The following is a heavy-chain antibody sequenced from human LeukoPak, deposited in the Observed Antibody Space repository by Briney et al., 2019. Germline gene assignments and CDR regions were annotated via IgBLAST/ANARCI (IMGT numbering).Heavy chain of an antibody. Sequence: GESLKISCKGSGYSFTSYWIGWVRQMPGKGLEWMGIIYPGDSDTRYSPSFQGQVTISADKSISTAHLRWSSLKASDTAMYYCARHPYYYDSSGYYNWFDPWGQGTLVTVSS. CDR3: ARHPYYYDSSGYYNWFDP. CDR2: IYPGDSDT. D-gene: IGHD3-22*01. CDR1: GYSFTSYW. V-gene: IGHV5-51*01. J-gene: IGHJ5*02.